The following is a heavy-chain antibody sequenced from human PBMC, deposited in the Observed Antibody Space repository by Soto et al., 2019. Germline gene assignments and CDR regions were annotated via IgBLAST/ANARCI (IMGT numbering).Heavy chain of an antibody. V-gene: IGHV3-30*18. D-gene: IGHD3-3*01. CDR1: GFTFSSYG. CDR3: AKPYHYDFWSGYPPRDYGMDV. Sequence: QVQLVESGGGVVQPGRSLRLSCAASGFTFSSYGMHWVRQAPGKGLEWVAVISYDGSNKYYADSVKGRFTISRDNSKNTLYLQMNSLRAEDTAVYYCAKPYHYDFWSGYPPRDYGMDVWGQGTTVTVSS. CDR2: ISYDGSNK. J-gene: IGHJ6*02.